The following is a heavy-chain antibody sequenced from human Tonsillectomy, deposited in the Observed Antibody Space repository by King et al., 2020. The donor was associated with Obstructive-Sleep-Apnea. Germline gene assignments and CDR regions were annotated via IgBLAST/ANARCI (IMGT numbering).Heavy chain of an antibody. J-gene: IGHJ4*02. Sequence: VQLVESGGGVVQPGRSLRLSCAVSGFTFSSYGMHWVRQAPGKGLEWVAGIWYDGSNKYYAGSVKGRFTISRDNSKNKLYLQMNSLRAEDTAVYYCAIRTVDYGDEWDDWGKGTLVTVSS. CDR3: AIRTVDYGDEWDD. V-gene: IGHV3-33*01. D-gene: IGHD4-17*01. CDR1: GFTFSSYG. CDR2: IWYDGSNK.